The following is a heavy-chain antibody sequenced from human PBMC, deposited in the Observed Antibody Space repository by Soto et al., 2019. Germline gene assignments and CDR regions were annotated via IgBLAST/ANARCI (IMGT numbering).Heavy chain of an antibody. V-gene: IGHV3-74*01. CDR3: AGGGAMGVDY. CDR2: IYFDGITT. J-gene: IGHJ4*02. Sequence: PGGSLRLSCTASGFTFNTHWMHWVRQAPGKGLVWVSRIYFDGITTNYADSVKGRLTVSRDNAKNTVYLYVNTLRDEGTAVYYCAGGGAMGVDYWGQGTLVTVSS. CDR1: GFTFNTHW. D-gene: IGHD1-26*01.